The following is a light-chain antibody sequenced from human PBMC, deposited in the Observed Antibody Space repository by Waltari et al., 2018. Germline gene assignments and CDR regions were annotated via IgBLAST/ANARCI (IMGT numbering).Light chain of an antibody. J-gene: IGLJ3*02. V-gene: IGLV2-14*01. Sequence: QSALTQPASVSGSPGQSITISCTGTSNDVGSYDYVSWFQQHPDKAPKLMIYGVTNRPSGVSNRCFGSKFGNTASLTISGLQAEDEADDYCSSYTRSDTLVFGGGTRLTVL. CDR2: GVT. CDR3: SSYTRSDTLV. CDR1: SNDVGSYDY.